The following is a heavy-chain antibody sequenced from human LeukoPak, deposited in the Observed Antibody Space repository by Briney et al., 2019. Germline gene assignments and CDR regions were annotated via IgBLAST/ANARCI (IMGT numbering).Heavy chain of an antibody. CDR3: ASHRISGSYLSGAFDI. D-gene: IGHD1-26*01. CDR2: MNPNSGNT. Sequence: ALVKVSCKASGYTFTSYDINWVRQATGQGLEWMGWMNPNSGNTGYAQKFQGRVTMTRNTSISTAYMELSSLRSEDTAVYYCASHRISGSYLSGAFDIWGQGTMVTVS. J-gene: IGHJ3*02. V-gene: IGHV1-8*01. CDR1: GYTFTSYD.